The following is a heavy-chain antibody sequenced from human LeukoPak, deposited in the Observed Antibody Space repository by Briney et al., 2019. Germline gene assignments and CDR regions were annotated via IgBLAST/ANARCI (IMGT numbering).Heavy chain of an antibody. V-gene: IGHV4-34*01. CDR1: GGSFSGYY. CDR2: INHSGST. J-gene: IGHJ1*01. D-gene: IGHD2-2*01. CDR3: ARGVRGYCSSTSCYGYFQH. Sequence: PSETLSLTCAVYGGSFSGYYWSWIRQPPGKGLEWIGEINHSGSTNYNPSLKSRVTISVDTSKNQFSLKLSSVTAADTAVYYCARGVRGYCSSTSCYGYFQHWGQGTLVTVSS.